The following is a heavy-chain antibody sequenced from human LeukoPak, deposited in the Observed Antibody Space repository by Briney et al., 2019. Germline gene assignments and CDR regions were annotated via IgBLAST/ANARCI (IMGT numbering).Heavy chain of an antibody. J-gene: IGHJ4*02. Sequence: GGSLRLSCAASGFTFSDYAMSWVRQAPGKGLEWVALISGSGDNTDYADSVKGRFTISRDNSKHTLYLQMNTLRTDDTAVYFCAKGGGSTWFSKWGQGTLVTVSS. CDR3: AKGGGSTWFSK. D-gene: IGHD6-13*01. CDR2: ISGSGDNT. V-gene: IGHV3-23*01. CDR1: GFTFSDYA.